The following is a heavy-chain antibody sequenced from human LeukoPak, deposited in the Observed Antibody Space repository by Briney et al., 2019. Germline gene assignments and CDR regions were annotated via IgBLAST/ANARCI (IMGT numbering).Heavy chain of an antibody. Sequence: PGGSLRLSCAASGVTFSSYAMHWVRQAPGKGLEWVAVISYDGSNKYYADSVKGRFTISRDNSKNTLYLQMNSLRAEDTAVYYCARVDTAMVYYAFDYWGQGTLVTVSS. D-gene: IGHD5-18*01. CDR3: ARVDTAMVYYAFDY. J-gene: IGHJ4*02. CDR1: GVTFSSYA. V-gene: IGHV3-30-3*01. CDR2: ISYDGSNK.